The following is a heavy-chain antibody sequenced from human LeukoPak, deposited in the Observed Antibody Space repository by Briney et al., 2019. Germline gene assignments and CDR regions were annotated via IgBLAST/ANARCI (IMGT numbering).Heavy chain of an antibody. J-gene: IGHJ5*02. CDR3: AHNYTSGWS. D-gene: IGHD6-19*01. V-gene: IGHV1-69*01. Sequence: SVKVSCKASGRTFSRYTINWVRQAPGQGFEWMGGIIPMFGTTNYAQKFQDRVTITADESTSTAYMELSSLRSEDVAIYYRAHNYTSGWSWGQGTLVTVSS. CDR1: GRTFSRYT. CDR2: IIPMFGTT.